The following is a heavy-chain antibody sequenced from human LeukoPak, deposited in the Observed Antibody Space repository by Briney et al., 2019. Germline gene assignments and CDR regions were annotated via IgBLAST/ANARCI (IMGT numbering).Heavy chain of an antibody. CDR2: IYYSGST. V-gene: IGHV4-30-4*01. CDR3: AREGGQQLILSYYYYYYGMDV. CDR1: GGSISSGDYY. Sequence: SETLSLTCTVSGGSISSGDYYWSWIRQPPGKGLEWIGYIYYSGSTYYNPSLKSRVTISVDTSKNQFSLKLSSVTAADTAVYYCAREGGQQLILSYYYYYYGMDVWGQGTTVTVSS. D-gene: IGHD6-13*01. J-gene: IGHJ6*02.